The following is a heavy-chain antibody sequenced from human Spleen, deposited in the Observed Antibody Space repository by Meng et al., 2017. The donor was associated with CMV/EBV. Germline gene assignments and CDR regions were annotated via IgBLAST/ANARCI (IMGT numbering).Heavy chain of an antibody. CDR1: GDSISSAGYS. D-gene: IGHD3-3*01. Sequence: LTRPVSGDSISSAGYSWSWLRQLPGKGLEWIGYIHYSGSTYYNPSLKRRLNMSVDTSKSQFSMKLTSVTAADTAVYYCARDGVRSDWGQGTLVTVSS. V-gene: IGHV4-31*03. CDR2: IHYSGST. J-gene: IGHJ4*02. CDR3: ARDGVRSD.